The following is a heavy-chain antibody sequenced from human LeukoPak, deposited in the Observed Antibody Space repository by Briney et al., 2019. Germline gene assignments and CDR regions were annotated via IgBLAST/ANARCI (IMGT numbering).Heavy chain of an antibody. Sequence: GGSLRLSCAASGFTFSSYWMSWVRQAPGKGLEWVANIKQDGSEKYYVDSVKGRFTISRDNAKNSLYLQMNSLRAEDTAVYYCARLLSDFWSGYYRPGSYYFDYWGQGTLVTVSS. CDR3: ARLLSDFWSGYYRPGSYYFDY. CDR2: IKQDGSEK. CDR1: GFTFSSYW. J-gene: IGHJ4*02. V-gene: IGHV3-7*01. D-gene: IGHD3-3*01.